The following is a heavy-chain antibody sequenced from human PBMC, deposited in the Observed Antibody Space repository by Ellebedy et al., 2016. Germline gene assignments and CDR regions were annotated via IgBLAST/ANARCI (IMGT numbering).Heavy chain of an antibody. CDR2: ISYDGSNQ. D-gene: IGHD1/OR15-1a*01. Sequence: GESLKISXAASGFSFSDHAMHWVRQAPGKGLEWVAVISYDGSNQNYADSGKGRFTISRDSSKNTLYLQMNSLRVDDTAVYYCARGEYRDNRNNGPDYWGQGTLVTVSS. CDR1: GFSFSDHA. CDR3: ARGEYRDNRNNGPDY. J-gene: IGHJ4*02. V-gene: IGHV3-30*04.